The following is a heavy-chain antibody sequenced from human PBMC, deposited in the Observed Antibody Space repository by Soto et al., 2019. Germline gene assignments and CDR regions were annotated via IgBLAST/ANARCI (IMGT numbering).Heavy chain of an antibody. D-gene: IGHD2-2*01. Sequence: ASVKVSCKASGYTFTGYAIHWVRQAPGQRHEWMGWINGGNGDTKYSQKFQGRVTITRDTSASTAYMELTSLGSEDTAVYHCARGYCSSTSCQYYFDFWGQGTLVTVSS. CDR3: ARGYCSSTSCQYYFDF. V-gene: IGHV1-3*01. J-gene: IGHJ4*02. CDR1: GYTFTGYA. CDR2: INGGNGDT.